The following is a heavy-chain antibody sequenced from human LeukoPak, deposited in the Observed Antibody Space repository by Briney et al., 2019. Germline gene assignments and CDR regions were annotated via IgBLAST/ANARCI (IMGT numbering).Heavy chain of an antibody. CDR3: ARGGDIVVVPAAYPLDY. J-gene: IGHJ4*02. Sequence: GGSLRLSCAASGFTFSSYAMSWVRQAPGKGLEWVSAISGSGGSTYYADSVKGRFTISRDNSKNTLYLQMNSLRAEDTAVYYCARGGDIVVVPAAYPLDYWGQGTLVTVSS. CDR1: GFTFSSYA. D-gene: IGHD2-2*01. CDR2: ISGSGGST. V-gene: IGHV3-23*01.